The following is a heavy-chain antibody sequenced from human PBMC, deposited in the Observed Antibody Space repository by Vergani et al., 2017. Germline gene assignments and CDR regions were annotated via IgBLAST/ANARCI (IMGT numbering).Heavy chain of an antibody. V-gene: IGHV3-23*01. CDR3: TKGSRGYTGYFFDY. J-gene: IGHJ4*02. CDR1: GFSFPGYA. D-gene: IGHD5-12*01. CDR2: VSGSSAPP. Sequence: EVQLLESGGGLVQPGGSLRLSCEASGFSFPGYAMSWVRQAPGKGLEWVSSVSGSSAPPYSADSVKGLFIISRDNSKNTLHLQRNSLRADDTAVYYCTKGSRGYTGYFFDYWGQGTLATVSS.